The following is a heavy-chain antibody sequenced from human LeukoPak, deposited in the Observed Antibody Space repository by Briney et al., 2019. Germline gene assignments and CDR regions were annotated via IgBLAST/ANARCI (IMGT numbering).Heavy chain of an antibody. D-gene: IGHD6-13*01. CDR3: VKGRISEDGLDF. CDR2: ISSSGNT. CDR1: GFTFSRSA. J-gene: IGHJ4*02. Sequence: GSLRLSCAASGFTFSRSAMTWVRQTPGKGLDWVSSISSSGNTYYADSVKGRFTISRDNSKNMLYLQMNSLRAEDTAVYYCVKGRISEDGLDFWGQGTLVTVSS. V-gene: IGHV3-23*01.